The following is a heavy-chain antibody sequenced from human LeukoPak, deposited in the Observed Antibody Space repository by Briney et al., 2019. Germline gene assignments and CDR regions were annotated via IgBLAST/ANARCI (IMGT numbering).Heavy chain of an antibody. CDR1: GGSISSGSYY. Sequence: PSQTLSLTCTVSGGSISSGSYYWSWIRQPAGKGLEWIGRIYTSGSTNYNPSLKSRVTISVDTSKNQFSLKLSSVTAADTAVYYCARGREDGDLFDYWGQGTLVTVSS. D-gene: IGHD4-17*01. CDR3: ARGREDGDLFDY. V-gene: IGHV4-61*02. CDR2: IYTSGST. J-gene: IGHJ4*02.